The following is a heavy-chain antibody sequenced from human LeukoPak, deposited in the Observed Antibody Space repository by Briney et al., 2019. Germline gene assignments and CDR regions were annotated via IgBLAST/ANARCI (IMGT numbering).Heavy chain of an antibody. D-gene: IGHD6-13*01. CDR2: SDGINT. CDR1: GFTFSNYW. J-gene: IGHJ6*03. V-gene: IGHV3-74*01. CDR3: ARDNSSSWIYYNYYMDV. Sequence: PGGSLRLSCAASGFTFSNYWMHWVRQAPGKGLVWVLRSDGINTGYADSVKGRFTISRDNAKNTLNLQMNSLRAEDTAVYYCARDNSSSWIYYNYYMDVWGKGTTVTVSS.